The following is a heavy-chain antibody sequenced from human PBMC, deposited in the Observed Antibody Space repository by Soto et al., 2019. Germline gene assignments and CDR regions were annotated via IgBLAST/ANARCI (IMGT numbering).Heavy chain of an antibody. Sequence: PGGSLRLSCAASGYTFRTNDMSWVRQAPGKGLEWVSGISGTDGSTSYIDSVKGRFTISRDDSENTLYLQMNSLRAEDTAVYYCAKRACSTASCSYFDYWGQGTLVTVS. CDR2: ISGTDGST. V-gene: IGHV3-23*01. CDR1: GYTFRTND. D-gene: IGHD2-2*01. CDR3: AKRACSTASCSYFDY. J-gene: IGHJ4*02.